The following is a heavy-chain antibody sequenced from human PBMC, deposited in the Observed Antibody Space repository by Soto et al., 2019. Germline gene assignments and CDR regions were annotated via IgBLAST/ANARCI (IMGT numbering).Heavy chain of an antibody. CDR3: GRAVVAATPGYYSGYMDV. Sequence: QVQLQQWGAGLLKPSETLSLTCAVYGVSFSGYYWSWIRQPPGKGLEWIGEINHSGSTNYNPSLKSRVTISVDTSKNQFSLKRSSVTAAATAVYYCGRAVVAATPGYYSGYMDVWGKGPTVTVSS. V-gene: IGHV4-34*01. CDR2: INHSGST. CDR1: GVSFSGYY. D-gene: IGHD2-15*01. J-gene: IGHJ6*03.